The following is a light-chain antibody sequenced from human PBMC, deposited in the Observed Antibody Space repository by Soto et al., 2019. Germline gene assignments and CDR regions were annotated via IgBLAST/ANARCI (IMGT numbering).Light chain of an antibody. CDR1: QSVDSQ. CDR2: DAS. V-gene: IGKV3-11*01. Sequence: EIVLTQSPVTLSLSPGERATLSCRASQSVDSQLAWYQQKPGQAPRLPIYDASNRATGIPARFSGSGSGTGFTLTISSLEPEDFAVYYCQQRSSWPLTFGGGTKVDIK. CDR3: QQRSSWPLT. J-gene: IGKJ4*01.